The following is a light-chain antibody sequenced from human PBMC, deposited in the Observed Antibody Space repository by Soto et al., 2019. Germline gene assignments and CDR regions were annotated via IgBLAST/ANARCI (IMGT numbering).Light chain of an antibody. CDR2: GVS. V-gene: IGKV1-5*03. CDR3: QQYADSSWT. J-gene: IGKJ1*01. Sequence: DIQMTQSPSTLSASVGDRVTITCRASQAVSTWLAWFQQKPGKAPNLLIYGVSSVESGVPSRFSGSGSGTEFTLTINYLQPDDLATYDCQQYADSSWTFGQGTKVE. CDR1: QAVSTW.